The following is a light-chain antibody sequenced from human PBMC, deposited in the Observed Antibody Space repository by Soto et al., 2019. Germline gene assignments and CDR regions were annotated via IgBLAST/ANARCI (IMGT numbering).Light chain of an antibody. J-gene: IGKJ1*01. CDR1: QVISTW. Sequence: DIQLTQSPSFLSPSIGESVTITCRASQVISTWLAWYQQKPGKAPKLLIYAASSLQSGVPSRFSGSGSGTDFTLTISCLQSEDFATYYCQQYYSYPQTFGQGTKVDIK. V-gene: IGKV1-9*01. CDR3: QQYYSYPQT. CDR2: AAS.